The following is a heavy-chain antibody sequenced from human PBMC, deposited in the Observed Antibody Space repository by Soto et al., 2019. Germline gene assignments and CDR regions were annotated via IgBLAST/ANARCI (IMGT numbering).Heavy chain of an antibody. D-gene: IGHD3-3*01. CDR3: ARDNDFWSGYYSD. CDR2: VNGYNAKT. V-gene: IGHV1-18*04. Sequence: QVQLLQSGAEVKKPGASVKVSCKASGFTFTSYGFHWVRQAPGQGLEWMGWVNGYNAKTNSALNFRGRLTLTAAASTDTAYMELRSLRSDDTALYYCARDNDFWSGYYSDWGQGTQVTVSS. CDR1: GFTFTSYG. J-gene: IGHJ4*02.